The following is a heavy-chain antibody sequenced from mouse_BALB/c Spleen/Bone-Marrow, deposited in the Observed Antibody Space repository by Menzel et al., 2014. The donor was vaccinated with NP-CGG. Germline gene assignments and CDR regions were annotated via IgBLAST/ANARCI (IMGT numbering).Heavy chain of an antibody. V-gene: IGHV5-12-2*01. D-gene: IGHD1-2*01. J-gene: IGHJ2*01. CDR1: GFTFSRYT. CDR3: ARRSAATYYFDY. CDR2: ISNGGGST. Sequence: DVMLVESGGGLVQPGGSLKLSCAASGFTFSRYTMSWVRQTPEKRLEWVAYISNGGGSTYYPDTVKGRFTISRDNAKNTLYLQMSSLKSEDTAMYYCARRSAATYYFDYWGQGTTLTVSS.